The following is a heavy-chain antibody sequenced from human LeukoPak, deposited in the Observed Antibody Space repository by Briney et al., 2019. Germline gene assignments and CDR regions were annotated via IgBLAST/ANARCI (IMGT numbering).Heavy chain of an antibody. CDR2: IYSTGST. CDR3: TRDKQPGDN. V-gene: IGHV4-4*07. J-gene: IGHJ4*02. CDR1: GGSINFYY. Sequence: SETLSLTCTVSGGSINFYYWSWIRQPAGKGLEWIGRIYSTGSTNYSPSLKSRVTMSVDKSKNQFSLKLSSVTAADTAVYYCTRDKQPGDNWGQGTLVTVSS. D-gene: IGHD5-18*01.